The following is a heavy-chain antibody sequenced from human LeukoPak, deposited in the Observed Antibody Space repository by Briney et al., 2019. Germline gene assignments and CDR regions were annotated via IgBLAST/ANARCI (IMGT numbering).Heavy chain of an antibody. Sequence: SETLSLTCTVSGGSIGRSSYYWGWIRQPPGRGLEWIGSIYYSGSTYYNPSLKSRVTISVDTSKNQFSLKLSSVTAADTAVYYCARDGAGYDILIWGQGTLVTVSS. V-gene: IGHV4-39*07. CDR2: IYYSGST. CDR1: GGSIGRSSYY. CDR3: ARDGAGYDILI. D-gene: IGHD3-9*01. J-gene: IGHJ4*02.